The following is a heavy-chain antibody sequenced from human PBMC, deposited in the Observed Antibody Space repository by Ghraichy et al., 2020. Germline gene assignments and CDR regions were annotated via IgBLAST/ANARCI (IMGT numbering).Heavy chain of an antibody. V-gene: IGHV3-30*18. D-gene: IGHD4-17*01. CDR2: ISYDGSNK. J-gene: IGHJ4*02. CDR1: GFTFSSYG. CDR3: ANLYGDYAPFDY. Sequence: GGSLRLSCAASGFTFSSYGMHWVRQAPGKGLEWVAVISYDGSNKYYADSVKGRFTISRDNSKNTLYLQMNSLRAEDTAVYYCANLYGDYAPFDYWGQGTLVTVSS.